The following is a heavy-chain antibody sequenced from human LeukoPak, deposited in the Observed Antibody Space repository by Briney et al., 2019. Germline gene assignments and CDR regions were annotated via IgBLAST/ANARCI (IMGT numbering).Heavy chain of an antibody. V-gene: IGHV4-59*01. CDR1: GDSISSSY. CDR2: IFNSGKT. CDR3: AREGYYYDSSGYYLDY. J-gene: IGHJ4*02. Sequence: SETLSLTCTVSGDSISSSYWSWIRKSPGKGLEWIGYIFNSGKTNYNPSLKSRVTVSMDTSKNQFSLKLTSLTAADTAIYYCAREGYYYDSSGYYLDYWGQGTLVTVSS. D-gene: IGHD3-22*01.